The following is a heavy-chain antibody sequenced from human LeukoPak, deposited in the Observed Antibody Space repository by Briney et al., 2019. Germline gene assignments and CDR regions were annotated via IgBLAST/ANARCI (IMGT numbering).Heavy chain of an antibody. J-gene: IGHJ6*03. CDR1: GGSISSYY. CDR3: ARTTEGGYTYGYFYYYYMDV. V-gene: IGHV4-59*01. Sequence: SETLSLTCTVSGGSISSYYWSWIRQPPGKGLEWIGRIYISGSTNYNPSLKSRVTISVDTSKNQFSLKLTSVTAADTAVYYCARTTEGGYTYGYFYYYYMDVWGKGTTVTISS. D-gene: IGHD5-18*01. CDR2: IYISGST.